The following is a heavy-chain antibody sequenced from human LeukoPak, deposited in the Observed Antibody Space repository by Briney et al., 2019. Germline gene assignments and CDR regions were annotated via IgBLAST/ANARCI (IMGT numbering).Heavy chain of an antibody. V-gene: IGHV3-30*02. CDR2: IRYDGSNK. CDR3: ANCEHEEWELLSFDY. D-gene: IGHD1-26*01. Sequence: GGSLRLSCAASGFTFSSYGMHWVRQAPGKGLEWVAFIRYDGSNKYYADSVKGRFTISRDNSKNTLYLQMNSLRAEDTAVYYCANCEHEEWELLSFDYWGQGTLVTDSS. J-gene: IGHJ4*02. CDR1: GFTFSSYG.